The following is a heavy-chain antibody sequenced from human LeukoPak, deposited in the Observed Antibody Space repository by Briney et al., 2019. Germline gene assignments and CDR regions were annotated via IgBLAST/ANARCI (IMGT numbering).Heavy chain of an antibody. CDR1: GNSFGDYY. J-gene: IGHJ5*02. CDR3: TRDTGTTGEVKFDP. D-gene: IGHD4-17*01. Sequence: SETLSLTCTVSGNSFGDYYWSWIRQPGKGLEWIRRIYASGSATYNPSLKSRVIMSVDASKSQFSLNLMSVTAADTAVYYCTRDTGTTGEVKFDPWGQGTLVTVSS. V-gene: IGHV4-4*07. CDR2: IYASGSA.